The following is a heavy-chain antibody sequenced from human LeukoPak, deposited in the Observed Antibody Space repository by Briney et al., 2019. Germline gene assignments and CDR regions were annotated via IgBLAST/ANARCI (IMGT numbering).Heavy chain of an antibody. Sequence: GGSLRLSCAASGFTFSSYEMNWVRQAPGKGLEWVSYISSSGSTIYYADSVKGRFTISRDNSKNTLYLQMNSLRAEDTALYYCAKDISSGYYFDYWGQGTLVTVSS. J-gene: IGHJ4*02. D-gene: IGHD3-22*01. CDR1: GFTFSSYE. CDR3: AKDISSGYYFDY. V-gene: IGHV3-48*03. CDR2: ISSSGSTI.